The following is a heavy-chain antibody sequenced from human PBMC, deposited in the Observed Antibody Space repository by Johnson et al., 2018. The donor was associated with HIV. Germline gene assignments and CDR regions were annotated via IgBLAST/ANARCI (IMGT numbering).Heavy chain of an antibody. CDR2: ISSSGSTI. V-gene: IGHV3-11*01. D-gene: IGHD3-22*01. J-gene: IGHJ3*02. CDR3: AKTYYYDSSGYYLGGDAFDI. CDR1: GFTFSDHY. Sequence: QVQLVESGGGLVKPGGSLRLSCAGSGFTFSDHYMSWVRQAPGKGLEWVSYISSSGSTIYYADSVKDRFTISRDNAKNSLYLQMNSLRAEDTALYYCAKTYYYDSSGYYLGGDAFDIWGQGTMVTVSS.